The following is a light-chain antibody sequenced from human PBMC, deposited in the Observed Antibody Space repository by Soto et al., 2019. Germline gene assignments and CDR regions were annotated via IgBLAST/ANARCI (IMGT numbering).Light chain of an antibody. J-gene: IGKJ1*01. CDR2: AAS. CDR1: ESMSNC. CDR3: QQYNSYSWT. V-gene: IGKV1-5*01. Sequence: DIQMTQSPSTLSASVGDRVTITCRASESMSNCLAWYRQKPGKAPKLLIYAASSLQSGVPSRFSGSGSGTEFTLTISSLQPDDFATYYCQQYNSYSWTFGQGTKVDIK.